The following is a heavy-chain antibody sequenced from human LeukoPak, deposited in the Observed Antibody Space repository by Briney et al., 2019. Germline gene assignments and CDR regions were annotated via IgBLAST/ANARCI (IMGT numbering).Heavy chain of an antibody. CDR2: IYTSGST. CDR3: ARITFVVEGYGMDV. V-gene: IGHV4-4*07. J-gene: IGHJ6*02. Sequence: SETLSLTCTVSGGSISSYYWSWIRQPAGKGLEWIGRIYTSGSTNYNPSLMSRVTISVDTSKNQFSLKLSSVTAADTAVYYCARITFVVEGYGMDVWGQGTTVTVSS. D-gene: IGHD2-21*01. CDR1: GGSISSYY.